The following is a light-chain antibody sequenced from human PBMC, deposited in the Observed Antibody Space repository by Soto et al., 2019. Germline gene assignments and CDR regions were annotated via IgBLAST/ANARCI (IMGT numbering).Light chain of an antibody. CDR3: QQRSNWPPWT. V-gene: IGKV3-11*01. J-gene: IGKJ1*01. CDR2: DAS. Sequence: GRAPLSCRAKQSVSSYFAWYQQKPGQAPRLLIYDASNRATGIPARFSGSGSGTDFTLTISSLEPEDFAVYYCQQRSNWPPWTFGQGTKVDIK. CDR1: QSVSSY.